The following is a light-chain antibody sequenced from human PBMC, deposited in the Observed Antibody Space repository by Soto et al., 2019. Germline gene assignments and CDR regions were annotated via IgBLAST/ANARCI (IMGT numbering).Light chain of an antibody. CDR3: QKYNSYPWT. J-gene: IGKJ1*01. CDR1: QSISNW. Sequence: DIQMTQSPSTLSPSVGDRVTITCRASQSISNWLAWYQQKPGKAPKLLIYDASSLESGVPSRFSGSGSGKEFTLNINSLQPHDFATYYCQKYNSYPWTVGQGTKVEIK. V-gene: IGKV1-5*01. CDR2: DAS.